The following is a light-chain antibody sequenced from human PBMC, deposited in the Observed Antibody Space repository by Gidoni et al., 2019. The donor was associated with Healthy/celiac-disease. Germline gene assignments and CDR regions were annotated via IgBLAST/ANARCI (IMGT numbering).Light chain of an antibody. CDR2: AAS. Sequence: DIQLTPSPSSLAASVGDRVTITFRASQSISSYLNWNRRKPGKAPKLLIYAASSLQSGVPSRFLGSGSGTDFPFTISGLQPEVFATYYCQQSYSTPLTFGGGTKVEIK. V-gene: IGKV1-39*01. J-gene: IGKJ4*01. CDR1: QSISSY. CDR3: QQSYSTPLT.